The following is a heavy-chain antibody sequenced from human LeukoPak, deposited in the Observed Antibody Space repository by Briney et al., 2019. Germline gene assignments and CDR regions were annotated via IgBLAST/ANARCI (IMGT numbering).Heavy chain of an antibody. J-gene: IGHJ6*03. CDR2: INPNSGGT. D-gene: IGHD2-15*01. Sequence: VASVKVSCKASGYTFTGYYMHWVRQAPGQGLEWMGWINPNSGGTNYAQKFQGRVTMTRDTSISTAYMELSRLRSDDTAVYYCARGISGGNPHRHYYYYMDVWGKGTTVTVSS. V-gene: IGHV1-2*02. CDR1: GYTFTGYY. CDR3: ARGISGGNPHRHYYYYMDV.